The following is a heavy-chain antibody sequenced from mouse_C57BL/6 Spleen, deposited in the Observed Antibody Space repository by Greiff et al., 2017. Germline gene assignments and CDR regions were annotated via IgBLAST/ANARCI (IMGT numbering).Heavy chain of an antibody. Sequence: EVKLMESGGGLVKPGGSLKLSCAASGFTFSSYAMSWVRQTPEKRLEWVATISDGGSYTYYPDNVKGRFTISRDNAKNNLYLQMSHLKSEDTAMYYCARGDDYETAWFAYWGQGTLVTVSA. CDR3: ARGDDYETAWFAY. J-gene: IGHJ3*01. V-gene: IGHV5-4*03. D-gene: IGHD2-4*01. CDR1: GFTFSSYA. CDR2: ISDGGSYT.